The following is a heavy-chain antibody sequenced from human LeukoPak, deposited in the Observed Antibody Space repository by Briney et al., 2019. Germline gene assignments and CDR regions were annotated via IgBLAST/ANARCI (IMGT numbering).Heavy chain of an antibody. Sequence: PGGSLRLSCAASGFTFSSYAMHWVRQAPSKGLEWVAVISYDGSNKYYADSVKGRFTISRDNSKNTLYLQMNSLRAEDTAVYYCAKDPRSGSYSLYYMDVWGKGTTVTVSS. D-gene: IGHD1-26*01. CDR1: GFTFSSYA. J-gene: IGHJ6*03. CDR3: AKDPRSGSYSLYYMDV. V-gene: IGHV3-30-3*01. CDR2: ISYDGSNK.